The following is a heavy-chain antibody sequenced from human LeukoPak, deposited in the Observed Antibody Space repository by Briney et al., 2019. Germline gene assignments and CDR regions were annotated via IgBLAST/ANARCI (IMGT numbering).Heavy chain of an antibody. D-gene: IGHD6-19*01. J-gene: IGHJ4*02. V-gene: IGHV3-9*01. Sequence: GGSLRLSCAASGFTFDDYAMHWVRQAPGKGLEWVSGISWNSGSIGCADSVKGRFTISRDNAKNSLYLQMNSLRAEDTAVYYCAKSSGWYGGAFDYWGQETLVTVSS. CDR3: AKSSGWYGGAFDY. CDR1: GFTFDDYA. CDR2: ISWNSGSI.